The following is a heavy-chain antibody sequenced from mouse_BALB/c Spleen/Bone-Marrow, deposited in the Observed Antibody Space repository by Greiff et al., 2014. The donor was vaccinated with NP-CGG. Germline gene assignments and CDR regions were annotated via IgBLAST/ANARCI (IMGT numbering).Heavy chain of an antibody. CDR2: IWGGGIT. CDR1: VFSLTDYG. V-gene: IGHV2-6-5*01. D-gene: IGHD1-1*01. CDR3: AKHDTTVVVDY. J-gene: IGHJ2*01. Sequence: QVQLKESGPGLVAPSQSLSITCTVSVFSLTDYGVSWIRQPPGKGLEWLGVIWGGGITYYNSTLKSRLSISKDSSKSQVFLKINSLQTDDTAMYYCAKHDTTVVVDYWGQGTTLTVSS.